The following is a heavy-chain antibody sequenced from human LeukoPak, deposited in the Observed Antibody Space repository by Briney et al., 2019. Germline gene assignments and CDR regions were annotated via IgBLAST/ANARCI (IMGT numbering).Heavy chain of an antibody. Sequence: GGTLRLSCAASGFTFSSHGMNWVRQAPGKGLEWVSGISPSGGITYYTDSVKGRFTISRDNSKNTVSLQMNSLRGEDTAVYYCAKEGTVTTFSGLGFDYWGQGTLVTVSS. D-gene: IGHD4-17*01. V-gene: IGHV3-23*01. CDR3: AKEGTVTTFSGLGFDY. CDR2: ISPSGGIT. J-gene: IGHJ4*02. CDR1: GFTFSSHG.